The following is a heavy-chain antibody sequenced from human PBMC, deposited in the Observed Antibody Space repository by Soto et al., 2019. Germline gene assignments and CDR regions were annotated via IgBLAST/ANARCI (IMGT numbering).Heavy chain of an antibody. J-gene: IGHJ3*02. CDR1: GYTFTNYW. D-gene: IGHD2-8*02. Sequence: ESLKISCKASGYTFTNYWIAWVRQMSGKGLEWVGVIYPDDADTTYGPTFQGPVTISADKSQNTVYLQMNSLTAGDTALYYCAKATATGGGAFDICGQGTMVTVSS. V-gene: IGHV5-51*01. CDR2: IYPDDADT. CDR3: AKATATGGGAFDI.